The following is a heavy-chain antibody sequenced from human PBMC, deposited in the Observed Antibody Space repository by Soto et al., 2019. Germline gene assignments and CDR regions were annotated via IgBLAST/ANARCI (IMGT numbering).Heavy chain of an antibody. D-gene: IGHD3-10*01. V-gene: IGHV3-30*18. Sequence: QVQLVESGGGVFQPGRSLRLSCAASGFTFSSYGMHWVRQSPGKGLEWVAVISYDGSNKYYADSVKGRFTISRDNSKTTLYLQMNSLRAEDTAVYYCAKDGRRGDFWYGGMDNWFDPWGQGTLVTVSS. CDR3: AKDGRRGDFWYGGMDNWFDP. CDR1: GFTFSSYG. J-gene: IGHJ5*02. CDR2: ISYDGSNK.